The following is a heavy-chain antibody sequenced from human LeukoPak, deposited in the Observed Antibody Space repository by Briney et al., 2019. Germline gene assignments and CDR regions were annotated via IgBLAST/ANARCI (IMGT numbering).Heavy chain of an antibody. D-gene: IGHD1-1*01. CDR2: MSYNGGST. Sequence: GGSLRPSCAASGFIFSSYGMSWVRQAPGKGLEWVSVMSYNGGSTYYADSVKGRFTISRDNSKNTLYLQMNSLRAEDTAVYYCAKDVTGSQYYFDYWGQGTLVTVSS. V-gene: IGHV3-23*01. J-gene: IGHJ4*02. CDR1: GFIFSSYG. CDR3: AKDVTGSQYYFDY.